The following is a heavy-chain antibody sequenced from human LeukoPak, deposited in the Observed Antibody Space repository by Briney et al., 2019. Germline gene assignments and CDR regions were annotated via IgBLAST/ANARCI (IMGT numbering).Heavy chain of an antibody. J-gene: IGHJ6*02. CDR3: AKLEAFGVSLRTESYMDV. Sequence: GGSLRLSCTAPRFTFSSYAMSWVRQARGRGLEWVSAISGSGGSTYYADSVKGRFTISRDNSKNTLYLQMNSLRVEDTAVYYCAKLEAFGVSLRTESYMDVWGQGTTVTVSS. CDR1: RFTFSSYA. V-gene: IGHV3-23*01. D-gene: IGHD3-10*01. CDR2: ISGSGGST.